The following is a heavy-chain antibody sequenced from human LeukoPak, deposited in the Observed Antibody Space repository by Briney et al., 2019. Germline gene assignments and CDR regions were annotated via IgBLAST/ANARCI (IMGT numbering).Heavy chain of an antibody. V-gene: IGHV4-34*01. Sequence: SETLSLTCAVYGGSSSGYYWSWLRQPPGKGLEWIGEINHSGSTNYNPSLKSRVTISVDTSKNQFSLKLSSLAAADTGVYYCAKSPSYYVSGTYLFYWGQGALVTVSS. CDR2: INHSGST. J-gene: IGHJ4*02. CDR3: AKSPSYYVSGTYLFY. D-gene: IGHD3-10*01. CDR1: GGSSSGYY.